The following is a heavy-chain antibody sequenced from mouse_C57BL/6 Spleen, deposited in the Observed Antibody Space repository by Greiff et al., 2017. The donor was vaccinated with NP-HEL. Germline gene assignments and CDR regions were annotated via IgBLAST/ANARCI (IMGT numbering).Heavy chain of an antibody. V-gene: IGHV5-4*01. D-gene: IGHD1-3*01. Sequence: LVESGGGLVKPGGSLKLSCAASGFTFSSYAMSWVRQTPEKRLEWVATISDGGSYTYYPDNVKGRFTSSRDNAKNNLYLQMSHLKSEDTAMYYCAREAVNFYFDYWGQGTTLTVSS. CDR3: AREAVNFYFDY. CDR1: GFTFSSYA. CDR2: ISDGGSYT. J-gene: IGHJ2*01.